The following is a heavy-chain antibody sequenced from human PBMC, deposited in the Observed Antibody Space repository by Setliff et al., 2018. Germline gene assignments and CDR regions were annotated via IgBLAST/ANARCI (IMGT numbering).Heavy chain of an antibody. CDR1: GGSISSGGYS. CDR3: ARGGYCSGGSCLYGAFDI. V-gene: IGHV4-30-2*01. D-gene: IGHD2-15*01. CDR2: IYHSGST. Sequence: SETLSLTCAVSGGSISSGGYSWSWIRQPPGKGLEWIGYIYHSGSTYYNPSLKSRVTISVDRSKNQFSLKLSSVTAADTAVYYCARGGYCSGGSCLYGAFDIWGQATMVTV. J-gene: IGHJ3*02.